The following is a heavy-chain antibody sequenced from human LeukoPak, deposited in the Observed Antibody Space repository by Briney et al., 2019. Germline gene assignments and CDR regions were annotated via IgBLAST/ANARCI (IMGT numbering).Heavy chain of an antibody. CDR3: ARARYANAWYAFDI. Sequence: SETVSLTCTVSGGSVSSYYWSWIRRPPGRGLEWIAYLSHSGSSDSNPSLTSRVTTLVDTSKNQFSLKLTSVTAADTAVYYCARARYANAWYAFDIWGHGTIVTVSS. D-gene: IGHD2-2*01. J-gene: IGHJ3*02. V-gene: IGHV4-59*02. CDR2: LSHSGSS. CDR1: GGSVSSYY.